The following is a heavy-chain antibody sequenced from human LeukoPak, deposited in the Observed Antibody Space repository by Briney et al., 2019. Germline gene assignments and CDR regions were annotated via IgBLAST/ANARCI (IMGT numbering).Heavy chain of an antibody. CDR3: ARGWIQLT. D-gene: IGHD5-18*01. J-gene: IGHJ4*02. CDR2: IYHSGST. Sequence: PSETLSLTCTVSGGSISSGGYYWSWIRQPPGKGLEWIGYIYHSGSTYYNPSLKSRVTISVDRSKNQFSLKLSSVTAADTAVYYCARGWIQLTWGQGTLVTVSS. V-gene: IGHV4-30-2*01. CDR1: GGSISSGGYY.